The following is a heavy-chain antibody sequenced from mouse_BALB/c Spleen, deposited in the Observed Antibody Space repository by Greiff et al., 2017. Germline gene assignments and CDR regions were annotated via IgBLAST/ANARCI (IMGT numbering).Heavy chain of an antibody. D-gene: IGHD3-1*01. CDR2: INPSTGYT. Sequence: VQLQQSGAELAKPGASVKMSCKASGYTFTSYWMHWVKQRPGQGLEWIGYINPSTGYTEYNQKFKDKATLTADKSSSTAYMQLSSLTSEDSAVYYCAREGHRDAMDYWGQGTSVTVSS. CDR3: AREGHRDAMDY. CDR1: GYTFTSYW. J-gene: IGHJ4*01. V-gene: IGHV1-7*01.